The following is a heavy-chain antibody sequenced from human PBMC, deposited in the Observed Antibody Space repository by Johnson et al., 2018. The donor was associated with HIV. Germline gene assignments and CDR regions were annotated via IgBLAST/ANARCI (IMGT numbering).Heavy chain of an antibody. J-gene: IGHJ3*02. Sequence: QVQLVESGGGVVQPGGSLRLSCAASGFTFSNYGMHWVRQAPGKGLEWMAFIRYDGSNEYYADSLKGRFTISRDNSKNTLYLQMNSLRAEDTAVYYCAKGGFCSGGSCYFLGRELDAFDIWGQGTTVAVSS. V-gene: IGHV3-30*02. D-gene: IGHD2-15*01. CDR1: GFTFSNYG. CDR2: IRYDGSNE. CDR3: AKGGFCSGGSCYFLGRELDAFDI.